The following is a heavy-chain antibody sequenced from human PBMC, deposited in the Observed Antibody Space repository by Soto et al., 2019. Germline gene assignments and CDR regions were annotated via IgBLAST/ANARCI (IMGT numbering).Heavy chain of an antibody. V-gene: IGHV1-69*08. CDR2: IIPIIGII. D-gene: IGHD3-22*01. Sequence: QVQLVQSGAEVKKPGSSVKVSCKASGGTFSTYTITWVRQAPGQGLEWMGRIIPIIGIINYAQKFQGRVTITADKFTGTAYMELTRLRSDGTSVYFCAGDPDSHYNDRHAYSYPWGEGTLVTGSS. CDR1: GGTFSTYT. CDR3: AGDPDSHYNDRHAYSYP. J-gene: IGHJ5*02.